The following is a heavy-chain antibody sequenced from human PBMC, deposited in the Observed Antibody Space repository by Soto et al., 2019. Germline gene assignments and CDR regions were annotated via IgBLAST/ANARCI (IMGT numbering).Heavy chain of an antibody. CDR2: ISGSGGST. CDR1: GFTFSSYA. V-gene: IGHV3-23*01. CDR3: AKGSSVITFRGRIVGGFDP. D-gene: IGHD3-16*02. J-gene: IGHJ5*02. Sequence: EVQLLESGGGLVQPGGSLRLSCAASGFTFSSYAMSWVRQAPGKGLEWVSAISGSGGSTYYADSVKGRFTISRDNSKDTLXXEMNSLIAEDTAVYYCAKGSSVITFRGRIVGGFDPWGQGTLVTVSS.